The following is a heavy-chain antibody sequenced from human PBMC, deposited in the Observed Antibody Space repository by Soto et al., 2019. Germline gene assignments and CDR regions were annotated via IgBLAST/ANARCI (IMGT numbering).Heavy chain of an antibody. D-gene: IGHD1-26*01. V-gene: IGHV3-48*01. CDR1: GFTLRTHG. CDR3: VREAISGHLDF. CDR2: ISTSNNVV. Sequence: GGFLRFSFEVFGFTLRTHGMHWFRQVPGKGLEWISYISTSNNVVNYAHSATGRFTISSDNGQNSLFLQMNSLKADDTALYYCVREAISGHLDFWGQGTLVTVSS. J-gene: IGHJ4*02.